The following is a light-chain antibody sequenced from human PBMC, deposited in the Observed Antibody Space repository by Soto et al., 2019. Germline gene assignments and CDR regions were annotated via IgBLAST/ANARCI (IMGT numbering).Light chain of an antibody. CDR2: GAS. V-gene: IGKV3-20*01. CDR1: QSVTRA. Sequence: TLSVTKRERATLSCRASQSVTRALAWYQQKPGQAPRLLIYGASNRATGIPDRFSGSGSGTDFTLTISKLEPEDFAVYHCQQYGVSPRTFGHGT. J-gene: IGKJ1*01. CDR3: QQYGVSPRT.